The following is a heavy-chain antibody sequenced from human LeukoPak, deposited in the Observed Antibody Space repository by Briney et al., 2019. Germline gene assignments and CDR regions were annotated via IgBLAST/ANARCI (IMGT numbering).Heavy chain of an antibody. V-gene: IGHV1-18*01. CDR1: GYTFTNYG. D-gene: IGHD2-2*01. J-gene: IGHJ4*02. Sequence: ASVKVSCKASGYTFTNYGISWVRQAPGQGLEWMGWISAYNGKTDYAQHLQGRVTMTTDTSTSTAYMDLRSLRSDDTALYYCARVKAYCTSISCFDYWGQGTLVTVSS. CDR2: ISAYNGKT. CDR3: ARVKAYCTSISCFDY.